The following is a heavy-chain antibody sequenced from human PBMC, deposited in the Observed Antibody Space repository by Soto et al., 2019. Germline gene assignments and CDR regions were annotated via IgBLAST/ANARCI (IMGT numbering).Heavy chain of an antibody. Sequence: PGGSLRLSCAASGFSFSHYWMHWVRQAPGKGLVWVSRISPDGRTTTYADSVKGRFTISRDNAKSRLYLEMSSLRAEDTALYYCAKDALVGGGISAFDYWGQGILVTVSS. CDR3: AKDALVGGGISAFDY. CDR1: GFSFSHYW. CDR2: ISPDGRTT. J-gene: IGHJ4*02. D-gene: IGHD2-15*01. V-gene: IGHV3-74*01.